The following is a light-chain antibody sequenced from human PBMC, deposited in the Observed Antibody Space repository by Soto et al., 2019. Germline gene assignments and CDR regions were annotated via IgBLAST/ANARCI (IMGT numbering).Light chain of an antibody. CDR3: SLYTSENAYV. CDR2: EVS. Sequence: QSALTQPPSVSGSPGQSVTISCTGTSTDFVSYNRVSWYQQPPGRAPKLMIYEVSKCPSGVPDRFSGSKSGNSAFLTIPGLQAADEADYYCSLYTSENAYVFGTGTKLTVL. V-gene: IGLV2-18*01. CDR1: STDFVSYNR. J-gene: IGLJ1*01.